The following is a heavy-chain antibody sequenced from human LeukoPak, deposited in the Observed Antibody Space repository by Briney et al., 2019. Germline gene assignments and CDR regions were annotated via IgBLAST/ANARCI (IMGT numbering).Heavy chain of an antibody. D-gene: IGHD1-26*01. Sequence: GRSLRLSCAASGFTFDDYAMHWVRQAPGKGLEWVSGISWNSGSIGYADSVKGRFTISRDNAKNSLYLQMNSLRAEDTALYYCAKDGRGRSSGSYRGYDYWGQGTLVTVSS. CDR1: GFTFDDYA. CDR3: AKDGRGRSSGSYRGYDY. V-gene: IGHV3-9*01. CDR2: ISWNSGSI. J-gene: IGHJ4*02.